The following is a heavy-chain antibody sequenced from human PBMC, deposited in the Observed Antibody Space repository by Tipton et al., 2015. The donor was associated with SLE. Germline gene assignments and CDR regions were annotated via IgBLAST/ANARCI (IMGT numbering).Heavy chain of an antibody. D-gene: IGHD3-10*01. CDR3: ASSGGLLHAFDI. V-gene: IGHV3-23*01. Sequence: LSLTCAVYGGSFSGYYWSWIRQPPGKGLEWVSAISGSGGSTYYADSVKGRFTISRDNSKNTLYLQMNSLRAEDTAVYYCASSGGLLHAFDIWGQGTMVTVSS. J-gene: IGHJ3*02. CDR2: ISGSGGST. CDR1: GGSFSGYY.